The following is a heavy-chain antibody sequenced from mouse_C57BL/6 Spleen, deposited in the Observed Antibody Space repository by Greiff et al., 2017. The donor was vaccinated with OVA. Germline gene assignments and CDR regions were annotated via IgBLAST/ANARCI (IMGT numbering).Heavy chain of an antibody. Sequence: EVKLVESGGGLVQPGGSLKLSCAASGFTFSDYYMYWVRQTPEKRLEWVAYISNGGGSTYYPDTVTGRFTFSRDNAKNPLYLQMSRLKSEDTAMYYCARRWVEYDGGVAYWGQGTLVTVSA. CDR2: ISNGGGST. D-gene: IGHD2-4*01. J-gene: IGHJ3*01. V-gene: IGHV5-12*01. CDR1: GFTFSDYY. CDR3: ARRWVEYDGGVAY.